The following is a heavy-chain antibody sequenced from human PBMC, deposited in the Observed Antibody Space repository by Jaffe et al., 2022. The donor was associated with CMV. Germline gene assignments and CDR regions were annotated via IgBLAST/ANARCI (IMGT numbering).Heavy chain of an antibody. CDR3: ARDALVVVVPAAIGLGLDY. CDR2: IIPILGIA. V-gene: IGHV1-69*09. CDR1: GGTFSSYA. Sequence: QVQLVQSGAEVKKPGSSVKVSCKASGGTFSSYAISWVRQAPGQGLEWMGRIIPILGIANYAQKFQGRVTITADKSTSTAYMELSSLRSEDTAVYYCARDALVVVVPAAIGLGLDYWGQGTLVTVSS. D-gene: IGHD2-2*02. J-gene: IGHJ4*02.